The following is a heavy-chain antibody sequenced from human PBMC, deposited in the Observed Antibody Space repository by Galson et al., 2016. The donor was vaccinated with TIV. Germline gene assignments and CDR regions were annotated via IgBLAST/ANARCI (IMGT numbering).Heavy chain of an antibody. D-gene: IGHD2-21*02. V-gene: IGHV1-2*02. CDR1: GYTFTGYY. CDR3: ARDLDYTVTAPFDY. Sequence: SVKVSCKASGYTFTGYYMHWVRQAPGQGLEWMGWINPNSGDTNYAQNFQDRVTMTRDTSIRTAYMELSRLKSDDTAVYYCARDLDYTVTAPFDYWGQGTLVTISS. J-gene: IGHJ4*02. CDR2: INPNSGDT.